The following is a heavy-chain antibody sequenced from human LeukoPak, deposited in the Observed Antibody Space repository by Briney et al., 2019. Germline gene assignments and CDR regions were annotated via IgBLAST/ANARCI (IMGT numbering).Heavy chain of an antibody. D-gene: IGHD4-11*01. V-gene: IGHV4-30-4*02. CDR2: IYYSGST. Sequence: SETLSLTCTVSGGSISSGDYYWSWIRQPPGKGLEWSGCIYYSGSTYYNPSLKSRLTISVDTSKNQFSLKLSSVTAADTAVYYCARYPRHSNFDYWGQGTLVTVSS. CDR1: GGSISSGDYY. J-gene: IGHJ4*02. CDR3: ARYPRHSNFDY.